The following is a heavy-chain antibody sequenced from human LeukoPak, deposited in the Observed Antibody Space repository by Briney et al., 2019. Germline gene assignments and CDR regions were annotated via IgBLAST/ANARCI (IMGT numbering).Heavy chain of an antibody. CDR3: ARDLGQYYDTSDNWFDP. D-gene: IGHD3-22*01. CDR1: GFTFNNYN. J-gene: IGHJ5*02. CDR2: ITSSGTYI. V-gene: IGHV3-21*01. Sequence: GGSLRLSCAASGFTFNNYNMNWVRQAPGKALEWVSSITSSGTYIFYADSVKGRFTISRDNAKNSLYLQMNSLGPEDTAVYYCARDLGQYYDTSDNWFDPWGQGTLVTVSS.